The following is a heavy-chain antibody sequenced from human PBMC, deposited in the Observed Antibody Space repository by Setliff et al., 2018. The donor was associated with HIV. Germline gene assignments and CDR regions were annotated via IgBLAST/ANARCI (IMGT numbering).Heavy chain of an antibody. CDR3: ARDTGVNVAPDGRGYHTFDF. CDR2: IYHRGGT. D-gene: IGHD2-8*02. CDR1: GSSISNNSY. Sequence: PSETLSLTCSVSGSSISNNSYWWAWIRQPPGKGLEYIGTIYHRGGTFNNPSLKSRVVMSVDTSKNQFSLKLTSVTAADTATYYCARDTGVNVAPDGRGYHTFDFWGRGTMVTVSS. V-gene: IGHV4-38-2*02. J-gene: IGHJ3*01.